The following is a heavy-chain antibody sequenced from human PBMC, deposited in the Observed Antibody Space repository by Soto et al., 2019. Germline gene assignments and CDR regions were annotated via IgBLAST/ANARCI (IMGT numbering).Heavy chain of an antibody. CDR1: GFTFSNAW. CDR3: ARRRRDGYNLVFDY. V-gene: IGHV3-7*01. Sequence: GGSLRLSCAASGFTFSNAWMSWVRQAPGKGLEWVANIKEDGSEKYYVDSVRGRFAISRDNAKSSLYLQMNSLRAEDTAVYYCARRRRDGYNLVFDYWGQGTLVNVS. CDR2: IKEDGSEK. D-gene: IGHD2-21*01. J-gene: IGHJ4*02.